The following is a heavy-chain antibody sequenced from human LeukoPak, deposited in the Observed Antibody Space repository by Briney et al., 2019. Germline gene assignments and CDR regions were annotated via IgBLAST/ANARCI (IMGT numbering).Heavy chain of an antibody. CDR2: ISAYNGNT. CDR3: ASSRVNYGDLDY. CDR1: GYTFTSYG. Sequence: ASVKVSCKASGYTFTSYGISWVRQAPGQGLEWMGWISAYNGNTNYAQKLQGRVTMTTDTSTSTAYMELRSLRSDDTAVYYCASSRVNYGDLDYWGQGTLVTVSS. D-gene: IGHD4-11*01. V-gene: IGHV1-18*01. J-gene: IGHJ4*02.